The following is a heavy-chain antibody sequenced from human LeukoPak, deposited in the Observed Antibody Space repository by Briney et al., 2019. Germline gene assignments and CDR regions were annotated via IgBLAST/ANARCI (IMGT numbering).Heavy chain of an antibody. CDR3: ARDGLGYCSGGSRYPDL. V-gene: IGHV1-69*06. Sequence: ASVKVSCRASGGTFSSYAISWVRQAPGQGLEWMGGIIPIFGTANYAQKFQGRVTITADKSTSTAYMELSSLRSEDTAVYYCARDGLGYCSGGSRYPDLRGQGTLVNVLS. D-gene: IGHD2-15*01. CDR1: GGTFSSYA. J-gene: IGHJ4*02. CDR2: IIPIFGTA.